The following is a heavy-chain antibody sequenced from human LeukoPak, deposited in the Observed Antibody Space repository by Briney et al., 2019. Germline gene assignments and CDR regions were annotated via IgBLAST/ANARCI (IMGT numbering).Heavy chain of an antibody. CDR2: IYYSGST. V-gene: IGHV4-39*01. CDR1: GGSISSSSYY. J-gene: IGHJ6*03. CDR3: ARQRWLQFYYYYYMDV. Sequence: SETLSLTCTVSGGSISSSSYYWGWIRQPPGKGLEWIGSIYYSGSTYYNPSLKSRVTISVDTSKNQFSLKLSSVTAADTAAYYCARQRWLQFYYYYYMDVWGKGTTVTVSS. D-gene: IGHD5-24*01.